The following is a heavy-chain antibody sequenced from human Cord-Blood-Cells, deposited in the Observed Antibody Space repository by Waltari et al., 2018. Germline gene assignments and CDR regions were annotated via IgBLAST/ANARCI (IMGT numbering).Heavy chain of an antibody. CDR1: GFTFSSYG. CDR3: ASTGDPGMCFDY. CDR2: ISYDGSNK. J-gene: IGHJ4*02. Sequence: QVQLVESGGGVVQPGRSLRLSCAASGFTFSSYGMHWVRQAPGKGLEWVAVISYDGSNKYYAYSGKGRFTISRDNSKNTLYLQMNSLRAEDTAVYYCASTGDPGMCFDYWGQGTLVTVSS. D-gene: IGHD7-27*01. V-gene: IGHV3-30*03.